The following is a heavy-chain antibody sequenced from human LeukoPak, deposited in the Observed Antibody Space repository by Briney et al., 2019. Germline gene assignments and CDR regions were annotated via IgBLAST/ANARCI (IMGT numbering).Heavy chain of an antibody. Sequence: SETLSLTCAVSGGSISTYYWSWIRQSPGKGLEWIGYIYHNGDTRYNPSLKSRVTISVDTSKKQFSLKLSSVTAADTAVYYCARETPYGSGSYPFDYWGQGILVTVSS. V-gene: IGHV4-59*01. CDR2: IYHNGDT. J-gene: IGHJ4*02. D-gene: IGHD3-10*01. CDR1: GGSISTYY. CDR3: ARETPYGSGSYPFDY.